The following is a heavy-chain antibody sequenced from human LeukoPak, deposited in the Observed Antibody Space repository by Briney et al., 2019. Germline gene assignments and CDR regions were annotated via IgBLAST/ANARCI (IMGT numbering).Heavy chain of an antibody. J-gene: IGHJ5*02. CDR3: ARRGYCSGGSCYWEDWFDP. CDR2: LYYNGRT. V-gene: IGHV4-59*01. Sequence: PSETLSLTCAVYGGSFSGYYWSWIRQPPGKGLEWIGYLYYNGRTNYNPSLKSRVTLSLDTSKNQFSLKLSSVTAADTAVYYCARRGYCSGGSCYWEDWFDPWGQGTLVTVSS. CDR1: GGSFSGYY. D-gene: IGHD2-15*01.